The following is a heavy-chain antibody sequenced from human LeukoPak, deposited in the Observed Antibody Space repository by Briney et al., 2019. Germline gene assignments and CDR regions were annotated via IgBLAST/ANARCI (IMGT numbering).Heavy chain of an antibody. CDR1: GGSIRSYY. J-gene: IGHJ4*02. V-gene: IGHV4-4*07. D-gene: IGHD2-8*02. CDR3: ARDRQPTGASYFDP. Sequence: SETLSLTCNVSGGSIRSYYWTWIRQPAGRGLEWIGRFSTSGSASYNPSLKSRVTMSVDTSNNQFSLKLNSVTAADTAVYYCARDRQPTGASYFDPWGQGTLVTVSS. CDR2: FSTSGSA.